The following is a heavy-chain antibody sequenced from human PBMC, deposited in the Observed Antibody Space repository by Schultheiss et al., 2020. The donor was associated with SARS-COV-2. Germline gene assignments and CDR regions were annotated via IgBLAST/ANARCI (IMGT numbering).Heavy chain of an antibody. CDR1: GFAFSSYV. J-gene: IGHJ6*02. CDR3: AKPISARGDSGYYYGMDV. V-gene: IGHV3-48*01. D-gene: IGHD3-10*01. Sequence: GGSLRLSCAASGFAFSSYVLHWVRRAPGKGPEWVSYISSSSSTIYYADSVKGRFTISRDNSKNTLYLQMNSLRAEDTAVYYCAKPISARGDSGYYYGMDVWGQGTTVTVSS. CDR2: ISSSSSTI.